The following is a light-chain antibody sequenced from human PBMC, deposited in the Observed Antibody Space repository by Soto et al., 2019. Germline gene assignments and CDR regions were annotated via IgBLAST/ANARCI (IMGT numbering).Light chain of an antibody. CDR1: SSDVGGYNY. V-gene: IGLV2-14*01. Sequence: SALTQPASVSGSPGQSITISCTGTSSDVGGYNYVSWYQQHPGKAPKLMIYEVSNRPSGVSNRSSGSKSGNTASLTISGLQAEDEADYYCSSYTSSSTSYVFGTGTKLTVL. CDR3: SSYTSSSTSYV. J-gene: IGLJ1*01. CDR2: EVS.